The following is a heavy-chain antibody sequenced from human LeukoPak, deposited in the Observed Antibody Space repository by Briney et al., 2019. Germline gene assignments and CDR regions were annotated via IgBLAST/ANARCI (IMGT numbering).Heavy chain of an antibody. Sequence: SETLSLTCAVSGYSISSGDYWGWIRQSPGKGLEWIGNIFHSESTYHNPSLKSRATISVDTSKNEFSLKLSSVTAADTAVYYCARGIYYLIEYWGQGTLVTVSS. CDR2: IFHSEST. V-gene: IGHV4-38-2*01. CDR3: ARGIYYLIEY. CDR1: GYSISSGDY. D-gene: IGHD3-10*01. J-gene: IGHJ4*02.